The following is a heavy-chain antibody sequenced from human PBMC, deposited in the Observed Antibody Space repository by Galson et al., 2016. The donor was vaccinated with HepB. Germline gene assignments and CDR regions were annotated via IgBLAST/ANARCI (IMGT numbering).Heavy chain of an antibody. CDR2: ISPDTGGA. D-gene: IGHD1-26*01. Sequence: SVKVSCKASGFMFTDYYIHWVRQAPGQGLEWIGWISPDTGGANFAQRFKDRVIMTRDTSIRSVYMELTRLESDDTAFYYCARDKGRGGASFDYWGQGALVTASS. CDR3: ARDKGRGGASFDY. J-gene: IGHJ4*02. V-gene: IGHV1-2*02. CDR1: GFMFTDYY.